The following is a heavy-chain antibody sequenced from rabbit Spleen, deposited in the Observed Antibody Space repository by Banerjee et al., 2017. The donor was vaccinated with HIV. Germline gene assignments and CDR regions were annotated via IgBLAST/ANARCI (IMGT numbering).Heavy chain of an antibody. Sequence: QSLEESGGDLVKPGASLTLTCTASGVSFSNNHYMCWVRQAPGKGLEWIACIEGGSSGFSYFASWAKGRFTISKTSSTTVTLQMTSLTAADTATYFCARDSGSSVSSYGMDL. V-gene: IGHV1S40*01. CDR1: GVSFSNNHY. CDR2: IEGGSSGFS. D-gene: IGHD8-1*01. CDR3: ARDSGSSVSSYGMDL. J-gene: IGHJ6*01.